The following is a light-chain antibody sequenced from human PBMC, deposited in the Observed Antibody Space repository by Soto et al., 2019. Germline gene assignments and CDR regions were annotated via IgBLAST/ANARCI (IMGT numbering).Light chain of an antibody. CDR2: GNS. CDR1: SSNIGAGYD. CDR3: QSYDSSLSGYV. J-gene: IGLJ1*01. V-gene: IGLV1-40*01. Sequence: QSVLTQPPSVSGAPGQRVTISCTGSSSNIGAGYDVHWYQQLPGTAPKLLIYGNSNRPSGVPDRFSGSKSGTSASLAITGHQAEDEAYYYCQSYDSSLSGYVFGTGTKLTVL.